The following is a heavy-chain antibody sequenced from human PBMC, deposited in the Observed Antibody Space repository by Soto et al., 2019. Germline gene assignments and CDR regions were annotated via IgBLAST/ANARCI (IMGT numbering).Heavy chain of an antibody. D-gene: IGHD6-6*01. CDR2: ISGSGGST. J-gene: IGHJ3*02. Sequence: GGSLRLCCAASGFTFSSYAMSWVRQAPGKGLEWVSAISGSGGSTYYADSVKGRFTISRDNSKNTLYLQMNSLRAEDTAVYYCAKGIAARPHPDAFDIWGQGTMVTVSS. CDR3: AKGIAARPHPDAFDI. CDR1: GFTFSSYA. V-gene: IGHV3-23*01.